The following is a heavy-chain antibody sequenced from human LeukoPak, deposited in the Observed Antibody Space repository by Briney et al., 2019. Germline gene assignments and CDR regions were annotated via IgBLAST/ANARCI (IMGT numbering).Heavy chain of an antibody. CDR1: GGTFSSYA. D-gene: IGHD2-15*01. V-gene: IGHV1-69*04. CDR2: IIPILGIA. J-gene: IGHJ1*01. Sequence: ASVKVSCKASGGTFSSYAISWVRQAPGQGLEWMGRIIPILGIANYAQKFQGRVTITADKSTSTAYMELSSLRSEDTAVYYCARPRYCSGGSCYSGYFQHWGQGTLVIVSS. CDR3: ARPRYCSGGSCYSGYFQH.